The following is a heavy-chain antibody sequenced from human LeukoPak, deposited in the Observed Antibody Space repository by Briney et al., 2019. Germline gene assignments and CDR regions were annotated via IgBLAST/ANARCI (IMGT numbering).Heavy chain of an antibody. J-gene: IGHJ4*02. V-gene: IGHV3-53*01. Sequence: PGGSLRLSCAASGFTVSSNYMIWVRQAPGQGLEWVSVIYSGGTTYYADSVKGRFTISRDNSKNTVSLQMNSLRAEDTAVYYCARMNSLRYSSRWFIDYWGQGTLVTVSS. CDR1: GFTVSSNY. CDR2: IYSGGTT. D-gene: IGHD6-13*01. CDR3: ARMNSLRYSSRWFIDY.